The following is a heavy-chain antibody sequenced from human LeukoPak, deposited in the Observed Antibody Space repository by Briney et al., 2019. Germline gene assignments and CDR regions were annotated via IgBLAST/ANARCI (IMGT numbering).Heavy chain of an antibody. D-gene: IGHD2/OR15-2a*01. CDR3: ARPDSRYFYGVDV. V-gene: IGHV3-11*01. CDR2: ISSGGTTK. Sequence: GGSLRLSCAASGFTFSDYYMTWVRQAPGKGLEWVSYISSGGTTKDFADSVKGRFTISRDNAKNSLFLQMNSLRVEDTAVYYCARPDSRYFYGVDVWGQGTTVTVSS. CDR1: GFTFSDYY. J-gene: IGHJ6*02.